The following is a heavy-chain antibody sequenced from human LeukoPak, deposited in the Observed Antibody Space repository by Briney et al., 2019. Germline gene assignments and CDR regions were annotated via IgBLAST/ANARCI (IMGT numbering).Heavy chain of an antibody. CDR1: GGSISSYY. Sequence: SETLSLTCTVSGGSISSYYWSWIRQPPGKGLEWIGYIYYSGSTNYNPSLKSRVTISVDTSKNQFSLKLSSVTAADTAVYYCASLRLGKDSGHADAFDIWGQGTMVTVSS. D-gene: IGHD5-12*01. CDR3: ASLRLGKDSGHADAFDI. J-gene: IGHJ3*02. CDR2: IYYSGST. V-gene: IGHV4-59*08.